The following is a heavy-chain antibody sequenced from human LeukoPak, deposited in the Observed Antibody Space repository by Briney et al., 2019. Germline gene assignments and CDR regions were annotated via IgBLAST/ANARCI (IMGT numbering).Heavy chain of an antibody. Sequence: SETLSLTCTVSGGSISSGSYYWSRIRQPAGKGLEWIGRIYTSGSTNYNPSLKSRVTISVDTSKNQLSLKLSSVTAADTAVYYCARGYGYYFDYWGQGTLVTVSS. CDR3: ARGYGYYFDY. D-gene: IGHD4-17*01. CDR1: GGSISSGSYY. V-gene: IGHV4-61*02. CDR2: IYTSGST. J-gene: IGHJ4*02.